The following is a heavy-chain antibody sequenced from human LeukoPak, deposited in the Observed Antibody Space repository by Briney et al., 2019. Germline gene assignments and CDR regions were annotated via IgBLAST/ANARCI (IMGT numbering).Heavy chain of an antibody. CDR3: ASLDTYDAFDI. CDR2: IRYDESKT. CDR1: GFTFKAYG. J-gene: IGHJ3*02. V-gene: IGHV3-30*02. D-gene: IGHD2-2*02. Sequence: GGSLRLSCAASGFTFKAYGMHWVRRAPGRGLEWLAFIRYDESKTYYADSVKGRFTISRDNSRNTVSLQMNSLRAEDTTVYYCASLDTYDAFDIWGQGTMVTVSS.